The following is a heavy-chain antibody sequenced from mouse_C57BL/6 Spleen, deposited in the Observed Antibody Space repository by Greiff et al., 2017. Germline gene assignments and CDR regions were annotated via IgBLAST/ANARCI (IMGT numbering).Heavy chain of an antibody. V-gene: IGHV1-80*01. Sequence: QVQLQQSGAELVKPGASVKISCKASGYAFSSYWMNWVKQRPGKGLEWIGQIYPGDGDTNYNGKFKGKATLTADKSSSTAYMQLSSLTSEDSAVYVCARGEGYYEYGGVSFAYWGQGTLVTVSA. CDR2: IYPGDGDT. J-gene: IGHJ3*01. D-gene: IGHD2-4*01. CDR1: GYAFSSYW. CDR3: ARGEGYYEYGGVSFAY.